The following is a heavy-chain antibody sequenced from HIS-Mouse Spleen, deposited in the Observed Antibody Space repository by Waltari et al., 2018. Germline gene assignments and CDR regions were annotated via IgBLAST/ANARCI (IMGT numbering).Heavy chain of an antibody. J-gene: IGHJ4*02. Sequence: QVQLVESGGGVVQPGRSLRLSCAASGFTFSSYGMHWVRQAPGKGLGWVAVISYDGSNKYYADSVKGRFTISRDKSKNTLSLQMNSLRAEDTAVYYCAKDRGSPLYFDYWGQGTLVTVSS. D-gene: IGHD1-26*01. CDR1: GFTFSSYG. V-gene: IGHV3-30*18. CDR2: ISYDGSNK. CDR3: AKDRGSPLYFDY.